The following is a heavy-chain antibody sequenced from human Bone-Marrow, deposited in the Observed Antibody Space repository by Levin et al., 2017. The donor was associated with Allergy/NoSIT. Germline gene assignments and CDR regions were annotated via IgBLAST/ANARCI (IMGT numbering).Heavy chain of an antibody. CDR1: GDSISSYY. CDR2: IYYTGST. CDR3: AWVPTPYHSRTAAD. J-gene: IGHJ4*02. Sequence: SETLSLTCTVSGDSISSYYWTWIRQSPEKGLEWIGYIYYTGSTNYNPSLKSRVTMSLDTSKNQFSLNLSSVTAADTATYYCAWVPTPYHSRTAADWGRGTLVTVFS. D-gene: IGHD6-13*01. V-gene: IGHV4-59*01.